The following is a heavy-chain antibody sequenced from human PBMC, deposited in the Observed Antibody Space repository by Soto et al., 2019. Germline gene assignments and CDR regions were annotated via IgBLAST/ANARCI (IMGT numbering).Heavy chain of an antibody. J-gene: IGHJ4*02. CDR3: AKDHDLAAAGYYFDY. Sequence: GGSLRLSCAASGFTFSSYGMHWVRQAPGKGLEWVAVISYDGSNKYYADSVKGRFTISRDNSKNTWYLQMNSLRAEDTAVYYCAKDHDLAAAGYYFDYWGQGTLVTVSS. V-gene: IGHV3-30*18. CDR1: GFTFSSYG. CDR2: ISYDGSNK. D-gene: IGHD6-13*01.